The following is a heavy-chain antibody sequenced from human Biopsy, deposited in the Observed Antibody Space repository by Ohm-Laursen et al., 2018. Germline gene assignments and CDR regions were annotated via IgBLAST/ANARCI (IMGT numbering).Heavy chain of an antibody. V-gene: IGHV3-33*01. CDR3: ARDPIVGSKADGMDV. CDR1: GFTFSVYA. J-gene: IGHJ6*02. D-gene: IGHD1-26*01. Sequence: SLRLSCTASGFTFSVYAMHWVRQAPGKGLEWVSIIWYGGSNEYYADSVKGRFTISRDNSKNTVFLQMSSLRAEDTGVYYCARDPIVGSKADGMDVWGQGTTVTVSS. CDR2: IWYGGSNE.